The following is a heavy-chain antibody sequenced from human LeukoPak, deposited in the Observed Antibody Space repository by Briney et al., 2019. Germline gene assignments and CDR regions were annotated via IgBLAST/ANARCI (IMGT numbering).Heavy chain of an antibody. CDR2: IYHSGST. Sequence: SGTLSLTCTVSGYSISSGYYWGWIRQPPGKGLEWIGSIYHSGSTYYNPSLKSRVTISVDTSKNQFSLKLSSVTAADTAVYYCARWQRTGGLYWGQGTLVTVSS. D-gene: IGHD1-1*01. CDR3: ARWQRTGGLY. J-gene: IGHJ4*02. V-gene: IGHV4-38-2*02. CDR1: GYSISSGYY.